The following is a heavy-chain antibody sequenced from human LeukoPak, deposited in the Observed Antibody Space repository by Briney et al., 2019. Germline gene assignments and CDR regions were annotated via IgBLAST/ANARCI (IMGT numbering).Heavy chain of an antibody. CDR3: ARASGVPLDFDC. D-gene: IGHD3-16*01. V-gene: IGHV4-34*01. J-gene: IGHJ4*02. CDR2: INHSGST. CDR1: GGSFSGYY. Sequence: SETLSLTCAVYGGSFSGYYWSWIRQPPGKGLEWIGEINHSGSTNYNPSLKSRVTISVDTSKNQFSLKLSSVTAADTAVYYCARASGVPLDFDCWGQGTLVTVSS.